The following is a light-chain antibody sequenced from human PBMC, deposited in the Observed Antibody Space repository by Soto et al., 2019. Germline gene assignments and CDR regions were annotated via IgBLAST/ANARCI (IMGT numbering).Light chain of an antibody. CDR3: QQSYSTLSIS. Sequence: DIQMTQSPSSLSASVGDRVTITCRASESISRHLNWYQQKPGKAPNLLIYAASTLQNGVPSRFSGSRSETDFTLTISSLQPEDFATYYCQQSYSTLSISFGQGTRLEIK. CDR1: ESISRH. J-gene: IGKJ5*01. CDR2: AAS. V-gene: IGKV1-39*01.